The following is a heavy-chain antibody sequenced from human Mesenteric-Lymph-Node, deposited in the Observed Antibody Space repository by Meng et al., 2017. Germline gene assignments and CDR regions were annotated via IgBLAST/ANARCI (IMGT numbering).Heavy chain of an antibody. J-gene: IGHJ4*02. V-gene: IGHV3-30*04. CDR1: GFTFKNYG. Sequence: GGSLRLSCAASGFTFKNYGMNWVRQTPVKGLEWVAFISFDGSDEYYAESVKGRFTISRDNAKNSLYLQMNSLRAEDTAVYYCATDRRTSSWYYWGQGTLVTVSS. CDR3: ATDRRTSSWYY. D-gene: IGHD6-13*01. CDR2: ISFDGSDE.